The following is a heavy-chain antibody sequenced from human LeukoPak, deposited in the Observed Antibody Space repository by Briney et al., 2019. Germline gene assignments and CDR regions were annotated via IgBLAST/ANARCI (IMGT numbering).Heavy chain of an antibody. V-gene: IGHV4-34*01. D-gene: IGHD2/OR15-2a*01. CDR2: INPSGSP. J-gene: IGHJ6*03. Sequence: PSETLSLTCAVYGDSLSRYYWTWLRQPPGKGLEWLGEINPSGSPNYNPSLKSRVTISVDTSKNQFSLRLTSVTAADTAVYYCASVRHDPLEYYYYTDVWGKGTTVTVSS. CDR3: ASVRHDPLEYYYYTDV. CDR1: GDSLSRYY.